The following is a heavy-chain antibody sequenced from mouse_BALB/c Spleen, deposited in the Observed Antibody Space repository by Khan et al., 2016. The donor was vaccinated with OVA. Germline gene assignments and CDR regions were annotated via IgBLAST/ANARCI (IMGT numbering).Heavy chain of an antibody. D-gene: IGHD1-1*02. V-gene: IGHV1S137*01. CDR3: TRGGRFAY. J-gene: IGHJ3*01. CDR2: ISTYSGDA. CDR1: GYPFTDYA. Sequence: QVQLQQSGAELVRPGVSVTISCKGSGYPFTDYAMHWVKQSHAKTLEWIGVISTYSGDADYNPKFQGKASMTVDKSSSPAYLALASLTSEDEAIYDGTRGGRFAYWGQGNRVTVSA.